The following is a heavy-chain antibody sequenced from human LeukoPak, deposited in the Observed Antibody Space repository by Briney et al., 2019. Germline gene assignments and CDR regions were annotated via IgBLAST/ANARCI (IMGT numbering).Heavy chain of an antibody. D-gene: IGHD6-13*01. J-gene: IGHJ5*02. Sequence: PGGSLRLSCAASGFDLTTYAMTWVRQAPAKGLEWVSSIRIGGGGTYYADSVKGRFTISRDNSENTLHLQMNNLRVEDTARYFCARCMVLSQGWCKWFDPLGQGTLVSASS. CDR1: GFDLTTYA. CDR2: IRIGGGGT. V-gene: IGHV3-23*01. CDR3: ARCMVLSQGWCKWFDP.